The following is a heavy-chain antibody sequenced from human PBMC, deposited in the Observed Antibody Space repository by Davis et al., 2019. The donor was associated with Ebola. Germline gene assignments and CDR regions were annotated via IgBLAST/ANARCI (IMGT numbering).Heavy chain of an antibody. D-gene: IGHD6-13*01. V-gene: IGHV1-18*04. CDR1: GYTFTSYG. J-gene: IGHJ4*02. CDR3: ARDWDSSSWPN. Sequence: ASVKVSCKASGYTFTSYGISWVRQAPGQGLEWMGWISAYNGNTNYAQKLQGRVTMTRDTSISTAYMELSRLRSDDTAVYYCARDWDSSSWPNWGQGTLVTVSS. CDR2: ISAYNGNT.